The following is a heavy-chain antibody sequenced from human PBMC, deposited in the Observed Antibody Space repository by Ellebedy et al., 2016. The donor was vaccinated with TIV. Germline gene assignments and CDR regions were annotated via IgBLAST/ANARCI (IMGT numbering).Heavy chain of an antibody. CDR3: ARGNVWAAWDY. CDR2: IYSGGST. V-gene: IGHV3-53*01. CDR1: GFTVSSNY. J-gene: IGHJ4*02. Sequence: GESLKISCAASGFTVSSNYMSWVRQAPGKGLEWVSVIYSGGSTYYADSVKGRFPISRDNSKNTLYLQMNSLRAEDTAVYYCARGNVWAAWDYWGQGTLVTVSS. D-gene: IGHD1-1*01.